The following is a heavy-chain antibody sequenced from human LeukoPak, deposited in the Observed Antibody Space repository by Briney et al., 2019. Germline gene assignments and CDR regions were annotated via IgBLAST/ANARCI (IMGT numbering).Heavy chain of an antibody. CDR1: GFTFSDYY. CDR3: ARGKRGDLRDGSWYFDY. CDR2: ISSGSTYT. D-gene: IGHD5-24*01. V-gene: IGHV3-11*05. Sequence: KPGGSPRLSCAASGFTFSDYYMSWIRQAPGKGLEWVSYISSGSTYTNNPDSVKGRFTISRDNAKNSLYPQTNSLRAEDTAIYYCARGKRGDLRDGSWYFDYWGQGTLVTVSS. J-gene: IGHJ4*02.